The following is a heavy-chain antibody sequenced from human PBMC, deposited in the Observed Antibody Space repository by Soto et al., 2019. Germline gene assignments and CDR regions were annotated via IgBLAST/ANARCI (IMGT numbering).Heavy chain of an antibody. J-gene: IGHJ2*01. CDR3: ARGGYDWYFDL. V-gene: IGHV1-46*02. CDR2: FNPSGGST. Sequence: QVQLVQSGAEVKKPGASVKVSCKASGYTFNSYYIHWVRQAPGQGLEWMGIFNPSGGSTNYPQKLQGRVTLPRDTSTSTVYTELSSLRSEDTAIYYCARGGYDWYFDLWGRGTLVTVSS. D-gene: IGHD5-18*01. CDR1: GYTFNSYY.